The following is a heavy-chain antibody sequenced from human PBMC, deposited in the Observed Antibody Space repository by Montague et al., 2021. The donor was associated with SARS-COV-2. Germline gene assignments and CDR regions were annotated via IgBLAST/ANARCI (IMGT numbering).Heavy chain of an antibody. Sequence: SETLSLTCAVYGGSFSGYYWSWIRQPPGKGLEWIGEINHSGSTNYNSSLKSRVTISVDTSKNQFSLNLSSVTAADTAVYYCARGSYSSSWYGPKYYFDYWGQGTLVTVSS. CDR2: INHSGST. J-gene: IGHJ4*02. CDR3: ARGSYSSSWYGPKYYFDY. V-gene: IGHV4-34*01. CDR1: GGSFSGYY. D-gene: IGHD6-13*01.